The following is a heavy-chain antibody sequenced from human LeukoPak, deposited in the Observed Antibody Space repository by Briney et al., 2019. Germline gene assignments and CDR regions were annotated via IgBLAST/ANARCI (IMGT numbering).Heavy chain of an antibody. J-gene: IGHJ4*02. CDR2: INRDGSST. CDR1: GFTFSSYW. D-gene: IGHD6-19*01. CDR3: ASSTSSGWLY. Sequence: QPGGSLRLSCAPSGFTFSSYWMRWVRHAPGKGLVWVSCINRDGSSTSYADSVKGRFTISRDNAKNTLYLQMNSLRAEDTAVYYCASSTSSGWLYWGQGTLVTVSS. V-gene: IGHV3-74*01.